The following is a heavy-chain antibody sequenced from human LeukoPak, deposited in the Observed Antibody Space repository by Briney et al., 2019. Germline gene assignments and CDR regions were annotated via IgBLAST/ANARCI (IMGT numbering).Heavy chain of an antibody. J-gene: IGHJ5*02. CDR3: ARSMTRLGYCSSTSCPGNWFDP. CDR2: ISSSSSTI. Sequence: GGSLRLSRAASGFTFSSYSMNWVRQAPGKGLEWVSYISSSSSTIYYADSVKGRFTISRDNAKNSLYLQMNSLRAEDTAVYYCARSMTRLGYCSSTSCPGNWFDPWGQGTLVTVSS. CDR1: GFTFSSYS. V-gene: IGHV3-48*04. D-gene: IGHD2-2*01.